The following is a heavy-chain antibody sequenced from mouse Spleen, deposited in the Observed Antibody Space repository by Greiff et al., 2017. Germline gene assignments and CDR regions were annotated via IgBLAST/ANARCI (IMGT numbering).Heavy chain of an antibody. V-gene: IGHV7-3*01. CDR1: GFTFTDYY. Sequence: EVQLVESGGGLVQPGGSLSLSCAASGFTFTDYYMSWVRQPPGKALEWLAFIRNKANGYTTEYSASVKGRFTIFRDISQSILYLQMNDLRAEDSATYYGAISPGYFDYWGQGTTLTVSS. J-gene: IGHJ2*01. CDR3: AISPGYFDY. CDR2: IRNKANGYTT.